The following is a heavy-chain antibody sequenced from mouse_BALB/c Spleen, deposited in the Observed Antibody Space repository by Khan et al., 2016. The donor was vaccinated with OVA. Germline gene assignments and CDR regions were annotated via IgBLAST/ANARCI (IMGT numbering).Heavy chain of an antibody. CDR3: ARSRCTYDY. CDR2: LLPGDGST. J-gene: IGHJ2*01. D-gene: IGHD2-10*01. V-gene: IGHV1-85*01. Sequence: QVQLQQSGAELVKPGASLNLSCKASGYTFTNYDMNWVRQRPEQGLEWIAWLLPGDGSTKYNDKFKGKATLTTDKSSSTAYMQLSRLKSEDSAVYFCARSRCTYDYWGQGTTLTVSS. CDR1: GYTFTNYD.